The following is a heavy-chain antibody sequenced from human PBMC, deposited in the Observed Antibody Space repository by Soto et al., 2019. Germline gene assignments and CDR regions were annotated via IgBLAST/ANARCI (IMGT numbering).Heavy chain of an antibody. Sequence: QVQLQESGPGLVKPSQTLSLTCTVSGGSISSGGYYWSWIRQHPGKGLEWIGYIYYSGSTYYNPSLKSRVTISVDTSKNQSSLKLSSVTAADTAVYYCAIYDSSGSRGFQHWGQGTLVTVSS. D-gene: IGHD3-22*01. CDR3: AIYDSSGSRGFQH. J-gene: IGHJ1*01. CDR1: GGSISSGGYY. V-gene: IGHV4-31*03. CDR2: IYYSGST.